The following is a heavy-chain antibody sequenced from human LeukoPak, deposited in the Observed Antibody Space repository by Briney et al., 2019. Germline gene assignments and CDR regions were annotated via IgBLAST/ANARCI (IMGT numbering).Heavy chain of an antibody. CDR1: GFTFSSYA. CDR2: ISGSGEST. D-gene: IGHD3-22*01. V-gene: IGHV3-23*01. Sequence: GGSLRLSCAASGFTFSSYAMSWVRQAPGKGLEWVSGISGSGESTYYADSVKGRFTISRDNSKNTLYLQMNSLRAEDTAAYYCAKVLDGTGYWNYYFDSWGQGTLVTVSS. CDR3: AKVLDGTGYWNYYFDS. J-gene: IGHJ4*02.